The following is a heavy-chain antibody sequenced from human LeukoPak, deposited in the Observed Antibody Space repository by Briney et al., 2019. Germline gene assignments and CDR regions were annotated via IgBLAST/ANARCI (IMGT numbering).Heavy chain of an antibody. CDR3: ARKSAGTEWFDP. D-gene: IGHD6-13*01. CDR1: GGTFSSYA. J-gene: IGHJ5*02. Sequence: SVKVSCKASGGTFSSYAISWVRQAPGQGLEWMGGIIPIFGTANYAQKFQGRVTMTRDTSISTAYMELSRLRSDDTAVYYCARKSAGTEWFDPWGQGTLVTVSS. V-gene: IGHV1-69*05. CDR2: IIPIFGTA.